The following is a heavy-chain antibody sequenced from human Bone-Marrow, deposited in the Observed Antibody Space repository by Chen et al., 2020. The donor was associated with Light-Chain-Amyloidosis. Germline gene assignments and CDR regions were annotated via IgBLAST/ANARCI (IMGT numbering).Heavy chain of an antibody. CDR3: ARGRGSMGYCSSTSCNYDAYYYGMDV. V-gene: IGHV1-8*01. D-gene: IGHD2-2*01. Sequence: QVQLVQSGAEVKKPGASVKVSCKASGYTFTSYDINWVRQATGQGLEWMGWMNPNSGNTGYAQKFQGRVTMTRNTSISTAYMELSSLRSEDTAVYYCARGRGSMGYCSSTSCNYDAYYYGMDVWGQGTTVTVSS. CDR2: MNPNSGNT. J-gene: IGHJ6*02. CDR1: GYTFTSYD.